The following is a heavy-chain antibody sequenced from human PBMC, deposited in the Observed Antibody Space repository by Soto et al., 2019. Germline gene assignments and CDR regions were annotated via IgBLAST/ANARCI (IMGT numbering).Heavy chain of an antibody. Sequence: ASVKVSCKASGYTFTSYYMHWVRQAPGQGLEWMGIINPSGGSTSYAQKFQGRVTMTRDTSTSTVYMELSSLRSEDTAVYYCAKDGSSYGDYERYFDYWGQGTLVTVSS. CDR1: GYTFTSYY. V-gene: IGHV1-46*03. D-gene: IGHD4-17*01. CDR3: AKDGSSYGDYERYFDY. CDR2: INPSGGST. J-gene: IGHJ4*02.